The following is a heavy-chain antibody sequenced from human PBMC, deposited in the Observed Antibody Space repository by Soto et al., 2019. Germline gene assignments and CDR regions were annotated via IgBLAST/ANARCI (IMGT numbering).Heavy chain of an antibody. D-gene: IGHD2-2*01. Sequence: PSETLSLTCTVSGGSISSYYWSWIRQPPGKGLEWIGYIYYSGSTNYNPSLKSRVTISVDTSKNQFSLKLSSVTAADTAVYYCAREVVPAAMPDIHYMDVWGKGTTVTVS. CDR1: GGSISSYY. CDR3: AREVVPAAMPDIHYMDV. J-gene: IGHJ6*03. CDR2: IYYSGST. V-gene: IGHV4-59*12.